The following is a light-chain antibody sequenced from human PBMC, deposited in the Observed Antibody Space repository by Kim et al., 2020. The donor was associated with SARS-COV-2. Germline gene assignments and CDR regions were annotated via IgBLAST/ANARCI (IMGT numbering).Light chain of an antibody. CDR3: NSRDSSGNHWV. V-gene: IGLV3-19*01. Sequence: ALGQTVRITGQGDSLRKYYVSWYQQKPGQAPVVVMYGRTYRPSGIPDRFSGSSSGNTASLTITGAQAEDQADYYCNSRDSSGNHWVFGGGTKLTVL. CDR1: SLRKYY. CDR2: GRT. J-gene: IGLJ3*02.